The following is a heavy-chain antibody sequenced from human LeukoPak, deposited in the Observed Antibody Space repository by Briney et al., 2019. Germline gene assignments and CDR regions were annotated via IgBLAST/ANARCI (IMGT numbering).Heavy chain of an antibody. Sequence: GGSLRLSCAASGFTFSSYWMHWVRQAPGKGLVWVSRIKSDGSSTSYADSVKGRFTISRDNAKNTLYLQMNGVRAEDTAVYHCARDQIYCTGGYCYFDYWGRGTLVTVSS. CDR1: GFTFSSYW. J-gene: IGHJ4*02. V-gene: IGHV3-74*01. CDR3: ARDQIYCTGGYCYFDY. CDR2: IKSDGSST. D-gene: IGHD2-8*02.